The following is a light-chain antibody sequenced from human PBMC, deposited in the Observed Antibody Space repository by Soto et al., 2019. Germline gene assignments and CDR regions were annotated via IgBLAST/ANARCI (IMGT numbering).Light chain of an antibody. V-gene: IGKV3-11*01. CDR1: QSVSTY. Sequence: ETVLTQSPATLYLSPGERATLSCRASQSVSTYLAWYQHKPGQAPRLLIYDASNRASGIPARFSGSGSGTDFTLTISSLEPEDFAVYYWQQRGTWPPAFGGGTKVEI. CDR2: DAS. J-gene: IGKJ4*01. CDR3: QQRGTWPPA.